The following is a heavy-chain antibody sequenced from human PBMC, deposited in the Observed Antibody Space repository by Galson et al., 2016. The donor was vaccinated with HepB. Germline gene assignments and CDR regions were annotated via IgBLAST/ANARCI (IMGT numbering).Heavy chain of an antibody. V-gene: IGHV3-21*06. J-gene: IGHJ6*02. CDR2: IGVYDYDR. CDR3: ARANWLDSYYYGLDL. CDR1: GFTFSAFA. D-gene: IGHD3-10*01. Sequence: SLRLSCAASGFTFSAFALNWVRQTPGKGLEWVARIGVYDYDRRYADSVRGRFTISRDNAKNSLTLLMNGLRVEDTAVYYCARANWLDSYYYGLDLWGRGTTVTVSS.